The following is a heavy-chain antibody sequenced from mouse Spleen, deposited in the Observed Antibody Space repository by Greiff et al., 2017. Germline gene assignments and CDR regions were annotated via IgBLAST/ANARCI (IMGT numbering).Heavy chain of an antibody. CDR1: GFTFSDYG. CDR3: ARRWLLRGDAMDY. V-gene: IGHV5-17*01. CDR2: ISSGSSTI. J-gene: IGHJ4*01. Sequence: EVQLVESGGGLVKPGGSLKLSCAASGFTFSDYGMHWVRQAPEKGLEWVAYISSGSSTIYYADTVKGRFTISRDNAKNTLFLQMTSLRSEDTAMYYCARRWLLRGDAMDYWGQGTSGTVSS. D-gene: IGHD2-3*01.